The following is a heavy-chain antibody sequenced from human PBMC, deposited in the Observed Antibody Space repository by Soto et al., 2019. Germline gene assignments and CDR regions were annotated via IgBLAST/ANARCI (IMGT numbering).Heavy chain of an antibody. D-gene: IGHD3-22*01. Sequence: QVQLQESGPGLVKPSQTLSLTCTVSGGSISSGGYYWSWIRQHPGKGLKWIGYIYYSGSTYYNPSLKSRVTISVDTSKNQFSLKLSSVTAADTAVYYCAREVASGYLEVDAFDIWCQGTMVTVSS. J-gene: IGHJ3*02. V-gene: IGHV4-31*03. CDR3: AREVASGYLEVDAFDI. CDR1: GGSISSGGYY. CDR2: IYYSGST.